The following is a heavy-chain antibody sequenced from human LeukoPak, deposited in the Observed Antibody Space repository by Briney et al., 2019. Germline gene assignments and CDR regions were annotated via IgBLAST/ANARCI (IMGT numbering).Heavy chain of an antibody. D-gene: IGHD2-15*01. J-gene: IGHJ6*02. CDR1: GFTFTNYA. V-gene: IGHV3-30*02. CDR2: IRYDGSNK. CDR3: ASTWWSDYYGMDV. Sequence: GGSLRLSCAASGFTFTNYAMNWVRQAPGKGLEWVAFIRYDGSNKYYADSVKGRFTISRDNSKNTLYLQMNSLRAEDTAVYYCASTWWSDYYGMDVWGQGTTVTVSS.